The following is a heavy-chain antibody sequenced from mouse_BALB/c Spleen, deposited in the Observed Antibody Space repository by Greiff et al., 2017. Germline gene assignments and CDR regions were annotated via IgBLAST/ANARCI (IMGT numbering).Heavy chain of an antibody. CDR3: ARSVYYGSSYVYYFDY. CDR2: IYPGDGDT. V-gene: IGHV1-87*01. CDR1: GYTFTSYW. D-gene: IGHD1-1*01. Sequence: VQLQESGAELARPGASVKLSCKASGYTFTSYWMQWVKQRPGQGLEWIGAIYPGDGDTRYTQKFKGKATLTADKSSSTAYMQLSSLASEDSAVYYCARSVYYGSSYVYYFDYWGQGTTLTVSS. J-gene: IGHJ2*01.